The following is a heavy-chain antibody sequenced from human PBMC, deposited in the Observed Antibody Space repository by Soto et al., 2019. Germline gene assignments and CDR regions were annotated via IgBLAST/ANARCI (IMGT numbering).Heavy chain of an antibody. J-gene: IGHJ4*02. Sequence: LRERGPGLVRPRGTFSLTSNFSGGPIDRSNTSWAWLRQTPGKGLEWIGTTYYNGNAYYNPSLRSRVSMSVDTSKNQFSLKLVSVTAADTAVYYCARHFVAVVIKGWGYWGQGTLVTVSS. CDR2: TYYNGNA. CDR3: ARHFVAVVIKGWGY. D-gene: IGHD3-10*01. CDR1: GGPIDRSNTS. V-gene: IGHV4-39*01.